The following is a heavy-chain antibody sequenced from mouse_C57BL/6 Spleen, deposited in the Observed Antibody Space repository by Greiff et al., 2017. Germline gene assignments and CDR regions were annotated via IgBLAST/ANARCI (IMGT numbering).Heavy chain of an antibody. D-gene: IGHD2-4*01. CDR2: ISSGGSYT. CDR1: GFTFSSYG. J-gene: IGHJ3*01. CDR3: ARQGDYDDWFAY. Sequence: EVQGVESGGDLVKPGGSLKLSCAASGFTFSSYGMSWVRQTPDKRLEWVATISSGGSYTYYPDSVKGRFTISRDNAKNTLYLQMSSLKSEDTAMYYCARQGDYDDWFAYWGQGTLVTVSA. V-gene: IGHV5-6*01.